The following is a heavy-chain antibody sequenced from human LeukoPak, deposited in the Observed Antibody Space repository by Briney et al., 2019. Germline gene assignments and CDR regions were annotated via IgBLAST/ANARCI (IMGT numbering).Heavy chain of an antibody. J-gene: IGHJ4*02. CDR3: ARDGGYYFDY. Sequence: SETLSLTCTVSGGSISSYYWSWIRQSPGKGLEWIGYIYYSGSTNYNPSLKCRVTISVDTSKNQFSLRLTSVTAADTAVYYCARDGGYYFDYWGQGTLVTVSS. V-gene: IGHV4-59*01. CDR1: GGSISSYY. CDR2: IYYSGST. D-gene: IGHD3-16*01.